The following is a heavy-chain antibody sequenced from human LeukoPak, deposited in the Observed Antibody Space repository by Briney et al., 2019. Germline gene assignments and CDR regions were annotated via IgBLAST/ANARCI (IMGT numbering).Heavy chain of an antibody. CDR3: ARSLYSSSWYYFDY. CDR2: IYHSGST. J-gene: IGHJ4*02. V-gene: IGHV4-4*02. Sequence: SETLSLTCAVSGGSISSSNWWSWVRQPPGKGLEWIGEIYHSGSTNYNPSLKSRVTISVDKSKNQFSLKLSSVTAADTAVYYCARSLYSSSWYYFDYWGQGTLVTVSS. D-gene: IGHD6-13*01. CDR1: GGSISSSNW.